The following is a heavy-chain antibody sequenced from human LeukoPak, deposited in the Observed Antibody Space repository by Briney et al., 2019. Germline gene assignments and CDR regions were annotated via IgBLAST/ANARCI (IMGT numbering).Heavy chain of an antibody. CDR2: INPSGGST. D-gene: IGHD2-2*01. V-gene: IGHV1-46*01. CDR3: ARAPGYCSSTSCSYYYGMDV. CDR1: GYTFTSYY. J-gene: IGHJ6*02. Sequence: GASVKVSCKASGYTFTSYYMHWVRQAPGQGFEWMGIINPSGGSTSYAQKFQGRVTMTRDTSTSTVYMELSSLRSEDTAVYYCARAPGYCSSTSCSYYYGMDVWGQGTTVTVSS.